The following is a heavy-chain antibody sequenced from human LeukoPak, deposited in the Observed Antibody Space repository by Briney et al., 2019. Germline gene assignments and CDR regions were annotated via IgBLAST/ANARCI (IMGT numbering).Heavy chain of an antibody. CDR3: ARCPQARYNYGRGAFDI. CDR2: IYYSGST. J-gene: IGHJ3*02. D-gene: IGHD5-24*01. CDR1: GASSSRGSYY. V-gene: IGHV4-39*07. Sequence: PSETLSLTCTVSGASSSRGSYYWGWIRQPPGKGLEWIGSIYYSGSTYYNPALKSRVTISVDTSKNQFSLKLSSVTAADTAVYYCARCPQARYNYGRGAFDIWGQGTMVTVSS.